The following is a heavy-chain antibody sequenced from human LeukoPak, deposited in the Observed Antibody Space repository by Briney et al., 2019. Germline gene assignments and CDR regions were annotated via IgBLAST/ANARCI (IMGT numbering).Heavy chain of an antibody. Sequence: ASVKVSCKASGYIFTSYYMHWVRQAPGQGLEWMGIINPSGGSTSYAQKFQGRVTMTRDTSTSTVYMDLSSLRSEDTAVYYCTREGPTPSPSAGGVGYWGQGTLVTVSS. CDR1: GYIFTSYY. J-gene: IGHJ4*02. D-gene: IGHD3-10*01. V-gene: IGHV1-46*01. CDR3: TREGPTPSPSAGGVGY. CDR2: INPSGGST.